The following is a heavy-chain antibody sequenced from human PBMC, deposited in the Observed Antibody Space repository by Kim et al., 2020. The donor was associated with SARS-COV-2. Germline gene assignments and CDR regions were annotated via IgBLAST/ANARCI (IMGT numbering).Heavy chain of an antibody. CDR3: ARRPHESSGYVDC. Sequence: SETLSLTCTVSGDSISSSFNYWGWIRQPPGKGLEWIGSVYHSGTTYDSPYLKSRVTVSVDTCKNEFSLTVTSVTAAVTDVYFCARRPHESSGYVDCGGQGILVTVSS. CDR1: GDSISSSFNY. D-gene: IGHD3-22*01. CDR2: VYHSGTT. V-gene: IGHV4-39*01. J-gene: IGHJ4*02.